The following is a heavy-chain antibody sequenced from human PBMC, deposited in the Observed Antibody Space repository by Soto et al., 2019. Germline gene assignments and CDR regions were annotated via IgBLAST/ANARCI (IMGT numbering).Heavy chain of an antibody. J-gene: IGHJ6*02. Sequence: GASVKVSCKASGYTFTGYYVLWVRQAPGQGPECMGWINPYTGGTNYAQKFHGRVTITADKSTSTAYMELSSLRSEDTAVYYCASYQASGIYRYDFSRYGMDVWGQGTTVTVSS. D-gene: IGHD3-3*01. CDR2: INPYTGGT. V-gene: IGHV1-2*02. CDR3: ASYQASGIYRYDFSRYGMDV. CDR1: GYTFTGYY.